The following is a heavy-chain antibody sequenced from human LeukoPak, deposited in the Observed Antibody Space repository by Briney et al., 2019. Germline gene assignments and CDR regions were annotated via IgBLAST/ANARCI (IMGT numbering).Heavy chain of an antibody. CDR3: ARTGTYCSGGSCYWGYYYYGMDV. CDR2: IIPIFGIA. V-gene: IGHV1-69*04. CDR1: GCTFSSYA. Sequence: AASVKVSCKASGCTFSSYAISWVRQAPGHGLEWMGRIIPIFGIANYAQKFQGRVTITADKSTSTAYMELSSLRTEDTAVYYCARTGTYCSGGSCYWGYYYYGMDVWGQGTTVTVSS. D-gene: IGHD2-15*01. J-gene: IGHJ6*02.